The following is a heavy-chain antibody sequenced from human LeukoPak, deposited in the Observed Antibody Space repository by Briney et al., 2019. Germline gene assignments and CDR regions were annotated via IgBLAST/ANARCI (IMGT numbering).Heavy chain of an antibody. J-gene: IGHJ4*02. CDR2: IYYSGST. D-gene: IGHD2-2*01. V-gene: IGHV4-59*08. Sequence: SETLSLTCTVSGGYISSYYWSWIRQPPGKGLEWIGYIYYSGSTNYNPSLKSRVTISVDTSKNQFSLKLSSVTAADTAVYYCARLSDGVVVPAAYLDYWGQGTLVTVSS. CDR1: GGYISSYY. CDR3: ARLSDGVVVPAAYLDY.